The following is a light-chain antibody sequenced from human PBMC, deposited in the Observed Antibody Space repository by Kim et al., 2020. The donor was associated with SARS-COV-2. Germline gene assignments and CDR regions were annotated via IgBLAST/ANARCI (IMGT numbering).Light chain of an antibody. CDR1: SSDVGGYNY. Sequence: PGRAITHSFTGTSSDVGGYNYFSCYQQHPGKAPKLMIYDVSNRPSGVSNRFSGSKSGNTASLTISGLQAEDEADYYCSSYTSSSTLFGTGTKVTVL. CDR3: SSYTSSSTL. CDR2: DVS. V-gene: IGLV2-14*03. J-gene: IGLJ1*01.